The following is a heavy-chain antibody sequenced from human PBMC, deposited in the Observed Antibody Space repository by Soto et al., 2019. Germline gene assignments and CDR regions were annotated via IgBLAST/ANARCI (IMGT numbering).Heavy chain of an antibody. CDR3: ASGIQRWLRRINNGYSG. V-gene: IGHV1-69*12. D-gene: IGHD5-12*01. CDR2: IIPMFGTA. CDR1: GGTFSTYA. J-gene: IGHJ4*02. Sequence: QVQLVQSGAEVKKPESSVKVSCKAPGGTFSTYAISWVRQAPGQGLEWMGGIIPMFGTANYAQRFQDRVTITADESPNTDYRELSTRRSEDTAVYFCASGIQRWLRRINNGYSGWGQGTLVTVSS.